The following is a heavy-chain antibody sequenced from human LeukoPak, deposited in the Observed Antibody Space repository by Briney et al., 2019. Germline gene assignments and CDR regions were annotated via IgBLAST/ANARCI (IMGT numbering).Heavy chain of an antibody. CDR3: ARDPSCSGGSCRDGYFDY. D-gene: IGHD2-15*01. CDR1: GFTFSSYW. Sequence: GGSLRLSCAASGFTFSSYWMYWVRQAPGKGLEWVANIKQDGSEKYYVDSGKGRFTISRDNAKNSLYLQMNSLRAEDTAVYYCARDPSCSGGSCRDGYFDYWGQGTLVAVSS. CDR2: IKQDGSEK. V-gene: IGHV3-7*01. J-gene: IGHJ4*02.